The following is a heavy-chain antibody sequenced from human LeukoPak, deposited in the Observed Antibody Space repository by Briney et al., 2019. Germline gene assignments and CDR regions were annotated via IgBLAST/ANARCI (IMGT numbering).Heavy chain of an antibody. CDR1: GFTVSSNE. D-gene: IGHD2-21*01. V-gene: IGHV3-38-3*01. CDR2: ISGGST. Sequence: GGSLRLSCAASGFTVSSNEMSWVRQAPGKGLEWVSSISGGSTYYADSRKGRFTISRDNSKNTLHLQMNSLRAEDTAVYYCARGIRRIGGAKGYFDYWGQGTLVTVSS. J-gene: IGHJ4*02. CDR3: ARGIRRIGGAKGYFDY.